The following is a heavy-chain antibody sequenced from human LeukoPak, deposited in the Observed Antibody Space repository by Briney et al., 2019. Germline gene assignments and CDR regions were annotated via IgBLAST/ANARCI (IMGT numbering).Heavy chain of an antibody. V-gene: IGHV1-69*04. CDR2: IIPILGIA. J-gene: IGHJ5*02. CDR1: GGTFSSYA. Sequence: SVKVSCKASGGTFSSYAISWVRQAPGQGLEWMGRIIPILGIANYAQKFQGRVTITADKSTSTAYMELSSLRSEDTAVYYCASGADIVVVPAAGGWFDPWGPGTLVTVSS. CDR3: ASGADIVVVPAAGGWFDP. D-gene: IGHD2-2*01.